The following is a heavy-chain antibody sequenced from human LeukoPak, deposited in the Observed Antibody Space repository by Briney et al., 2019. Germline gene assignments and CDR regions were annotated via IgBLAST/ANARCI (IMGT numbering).Heavy chain of an antibody. CDR2: INPSGGST. CDR3: ARDLKSYYDSSGYLDY. V-gene: IGHV1-46*01. Sequence: ASVKVSCKASGYTFTSYYMHLVRQAPGQGLEWMGIINPSGGSTSYAQKFQGRVTMTRDMSTSTVYMELSSLRSEDTAVYYCARDLKSYYDSSGYLDYWGQGTLVTVSS. CDR1: GYTFTSYY. J-gene: IGHJ4*02. D-gene: IGHD3-22*01.